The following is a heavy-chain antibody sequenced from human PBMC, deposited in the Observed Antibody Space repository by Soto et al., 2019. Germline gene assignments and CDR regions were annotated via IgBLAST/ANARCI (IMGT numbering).Heavy chain of an antibody. CDR3: ARHVGWVYLDY. CDR2: IRGSGRTI. J-gene: IGHJ4*02. V-gene: IGHV3-11*01. D-gene: IGHD1-26*01. Sequence: QVQLVESGGGLVKPGGSLRLSCAASGFTFSDYYMTWIRQAPGKGLEWVSYIRGSGRTINYADSVKGRFTISRDNAKNSLYLQMNSLRAEDTAVYYCARHVGWVYLDYWGQGTLVTVSS. CDR1: GFTFSDYY.